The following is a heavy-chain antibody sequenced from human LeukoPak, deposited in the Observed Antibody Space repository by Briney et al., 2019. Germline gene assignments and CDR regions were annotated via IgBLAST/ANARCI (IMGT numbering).Heavy chain of an antibody. CDR3: AAPSGSVYYDARGPNYYYGMDV. V-gene: IGHV1-24*01. Sequence: ASVKVSCKVSGYTLTELSMHWLRQAPGKGLEGMGGFDHEDGETIYAQKFQGRVTMTEDTSTDTAYMELSSLRSEDTAVYYCAAPSGSVYYDARGPNYYYGMDVWGQGTTVTVSS. J-gene: IGHJ6*02. D-gene: IGHD3-22*01. CDR1: GYTLTELS. CDR2: FDHEDGET.